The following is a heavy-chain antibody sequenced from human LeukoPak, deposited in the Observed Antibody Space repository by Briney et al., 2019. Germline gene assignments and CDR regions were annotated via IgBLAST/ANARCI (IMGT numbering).Heavy chain of an antibody. CDR3: ARARGGAAHVMPRY. CDR2: MNPNSGDT. CDR1: GYTFTSYD. Sequence: EASVKVSCKASGYTFTSYDINWVRQATGQGLEWMGWMNPNSGDTGYAQKFQGRVTMTRNTSISTAYMELSSLRSEDTAVYYCARARGGAAHVMPRYWGQGTLVTVSS. J-gene: IGHJ4*02. D-gene: IGHD3-16*01. V-gene: IGHV1-8*02.